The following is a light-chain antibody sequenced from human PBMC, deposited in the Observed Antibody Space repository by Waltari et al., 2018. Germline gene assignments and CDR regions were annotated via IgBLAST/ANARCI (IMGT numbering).Light chain of an antibody. J-gene: IGKJ2*01. CDR1: QSVSSY. Sequence: EIVLTQSPATLSLSPGERATLSCRASQSVSSYLAWYQQKPGQAPRLLIYDTSIRAAGIPARFRGSGTGTDFTLTISSLEPEDFAVYYCQQRTNWPPWVTFGQGTKVEIK. CDR3: QQRTNWPPWVT. CDR2: DTS. V-gene: IGKV3-11*01.